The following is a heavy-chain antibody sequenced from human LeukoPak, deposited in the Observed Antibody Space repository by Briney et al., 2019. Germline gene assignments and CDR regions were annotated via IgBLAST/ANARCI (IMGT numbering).Heavy chain of an antibody. V-gene: IGHV3-66*01. CDR3: ARSPPGITIFGVVIQDY. CDR1: GFTVSSNY. J-gene: IGHJ4*02. Sequence: GGSLRLSCAASGFTVSSNYMSWVRQAPGKGLEWVSVIYSGGSTYYADSVKGRFTISRDNPKNTLYLQMNSLRAEDTAVYYCARSPPGITIFGVVIQDYWGQGTLVTVSS. CDR2: IYSGGST. D-gene: IGHD3-3*01.